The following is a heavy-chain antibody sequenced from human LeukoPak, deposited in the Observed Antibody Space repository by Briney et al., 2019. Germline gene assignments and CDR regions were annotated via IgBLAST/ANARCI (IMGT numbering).Heavy chain of an antibody. Sequence: ASVKVSCKASGFSFNYYIHWVRQAPGQGLEWMGWINPKSGGTNYAQKFQGRVTMTRDTSITTVYMELNRLRSDDTAVYYCARVPGKRAAGTGLEHDYWGQGTLVTVSS. V-gene: IGHV1-2*02. CDR1: GFSFNYY. J-gene: IGHJ4*02. D-gene: IGHD6-13*01. CDR3: ARVPGKRAAGTGLEHDY. CDR2: INPKSGGT.